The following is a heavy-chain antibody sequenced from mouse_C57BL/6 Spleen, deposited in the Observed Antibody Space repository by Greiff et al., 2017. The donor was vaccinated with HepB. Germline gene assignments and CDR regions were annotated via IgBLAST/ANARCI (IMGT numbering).Heavy chain of an antibody. CDR3: ARCYYYGSSRDWYFDV. D-gene: IGHD1-1*01. Sequence: EVMLVESGGGLVQPGGSLSLSCAASGFTFTDYYMSWVRQPPGKALEWLGFIRNKANGYTTEYSASVKGRFTISRDNSQSILYLQMNALRAEDSATYYCARCYYYGSSRDWYFDVWGTGTTVTVSS. CDR2: IRNKANGYTT. V-gene: IGHV7-3*01. CDR1: GFTFTDYY. J-gene: IGHJ1*03.